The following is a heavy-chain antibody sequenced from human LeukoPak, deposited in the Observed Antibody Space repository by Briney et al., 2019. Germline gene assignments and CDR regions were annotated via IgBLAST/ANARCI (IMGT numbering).Heavy chain of an antibody. J-gene: IGHJ3*02. V-gene: IGHV4-59*01. CDR1: GGSISSYY. Sequence: PSETLSLTCTVSGGSISSYYWSWIRQPPGKGLEWIGYIYYSGSTNYNPPLKSRVTISVDTSKNQFSLKLSSVTAADTAVYYCARDGGYYDSSGSIGGAFDIWGQGTMVTVSS. CDR2: IYYSGST. D-gene: IGHD3-22*01. CDR3: ARDGGYYDSSGSIGGAFDI.